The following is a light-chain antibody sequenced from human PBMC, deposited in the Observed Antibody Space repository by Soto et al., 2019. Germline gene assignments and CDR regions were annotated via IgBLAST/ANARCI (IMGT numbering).Light chain of an antibody. CDR3: QQSYTSPIT. Sequence: DIQMTQSPSFLSASVGDRVTVTCRSSQDISSYLAWYQQKPGKAPKILIYGASTLQSGVPPRFGGSGSGTDFTLTVNSLQPEDFATYYCQQSYTSPITFGQGTRLEIK. V-gene: IGKV1-39*01. CDR2: GAS. CDR1: QDISSY. J-gene: IGKJ5*01.